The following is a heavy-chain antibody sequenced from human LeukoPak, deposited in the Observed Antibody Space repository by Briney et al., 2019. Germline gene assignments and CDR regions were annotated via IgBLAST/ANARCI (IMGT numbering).Heavy chain of an antibody. CDR1: GFSFSSYW. D-gene: IGHD1-1*01. Sequence: GGSLRLSCAASGFSFSSYWMSWVRQTPGKGLEWVANMNQDGSDKYYVDSVKGRFTISRDNAKNSLYPQMNSLRAEDTAMYYCVRDFSLTRLERPFDYWGQGALVTVSS. CDR2: MNQDGSDK. CDR3: VRDFSLTRLERPFDY. J-gene: IGHJ4*02. V-gene: IGHV3-7*01.